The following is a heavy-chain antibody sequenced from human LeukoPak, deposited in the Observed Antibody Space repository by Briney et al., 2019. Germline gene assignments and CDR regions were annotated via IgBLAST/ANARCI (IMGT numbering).Heavy chain of an antibody. CDR3: ARGTAWELLENNWFDP. V-gene: IGHV1-69*13. CDR1: GGTFSSFA. D-gene: IGHD1-26*01. CDR2: IIPIFGTA. J-gene: IGHJ5*02. Sequence: ASVKVSCKASGGTFSSFAISRGRQAPGQGLEWMGGIIPIFGTANYAQKFQGRVTITADESTSTAYMEMSSLRSEDTAVYYCARGTAWELLENNWFDPWGQGTLVTVSS.